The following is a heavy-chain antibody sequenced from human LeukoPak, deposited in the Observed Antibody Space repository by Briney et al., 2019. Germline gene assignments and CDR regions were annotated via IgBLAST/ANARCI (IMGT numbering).Heavy chain of an antibody. CDR1: GFTFSDYW. CDR3: VRDYVWGTSNTDY. CDR2: IKEDGSEI. Sequence: GGSLRHSCAASGFTFSDYWLSWFRQLPGKGLEWVGNIKEDGSEIWYLDSARGRFTISRDNAKNSLYLQMNSLRGDDTAVYYCVRDYVWGTSNTDYWGQGTLVTVSP. V-gene: IGHV3-7*01. D-gene: IGHD3-16*01. J-gene: IGHJ4*02.